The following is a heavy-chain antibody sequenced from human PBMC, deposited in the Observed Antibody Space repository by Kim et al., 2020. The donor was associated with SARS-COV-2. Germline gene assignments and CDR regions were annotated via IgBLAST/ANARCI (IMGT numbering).Heavy chain of an antibody. CDR3: AKGGRIRYCTNGVCYRAPPDY. J-gene: IGHJ4*02. CDR2: IYSGGSST. Sequence: GGSLRLSCAASGFTFSSYAMSWVRQAPGKGLEWVSVIYSGGSSTYYADSVKGRFTISRDNSKNTLYLQMNSLRAEDTAVYYCAKGGRIRYCTNGVCYRAPPDYWGQGTLVTVSS. V-gene: IGHV3-23*03. D-gene: IGHD2-8*01. CDR1: GFTFSSYA.